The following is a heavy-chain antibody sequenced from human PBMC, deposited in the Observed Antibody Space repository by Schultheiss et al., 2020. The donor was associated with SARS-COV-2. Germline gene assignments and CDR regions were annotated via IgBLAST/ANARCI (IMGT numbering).Heavy chain of an antibody. D-gene: IGHD3-9*01. J-gene: IGHJ3*02. CDR1: GYSFTSYW. Sequence: GESLKISCKGSGYSFTSYWISWVRQMPGKGLEWMGIIYPGDSDTRYSPSFQGQVTISADKSISTAYLQWSSLKASDTAMYYCARHYYDILTGYYPHDAFDIWGQGTMVTVSS. CDR2: IYPGDSDT. CDR3: ARHYYDILTGYYPHDAFDI. V-gene: IGHV5-51*01.